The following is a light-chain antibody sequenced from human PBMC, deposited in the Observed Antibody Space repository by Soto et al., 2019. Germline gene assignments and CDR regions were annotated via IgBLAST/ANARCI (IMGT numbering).Light chain of an antibody. Sequence: QSVLTQPPSVSGAPGQRVTFSCTGSSSNIGAGYDVHWYQQLPGTAPKLLIYDNSNRPSGVPDRFSGSKSGTSASLAITGLQAEDEADYYCQSYDSSLSGSVFGGGTQLTVL. CDR2: DNS. V-gene: IGLV1-40*01. CDR1: SSNIGAGYD. J-gene: IGLJ2*01. CDR3: QSYDSSLSGSV.